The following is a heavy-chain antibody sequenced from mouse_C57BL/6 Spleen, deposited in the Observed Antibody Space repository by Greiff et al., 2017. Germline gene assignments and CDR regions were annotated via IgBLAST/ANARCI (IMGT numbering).Heavy chain of an antibody. D-gene: IGHD1-1*01. Sequence: QVQLQQPGAELVRPGSSVKLSCKASGYTFTSYWMHWVKQRPIQGLEWIGNIDPSDSETHYNQKFKDKATVTVDKSSSTAYMQLSSLTSEDSAVYYCASSCYGSSYWYLDVWGTGTTVTVSS. J-gene: IGHJ1*03. V-gene: IGHV1-52*01. CDR2: IDPSDSET. CDR1: GYTFTSYW. CDR3: ASSCYGSSYWYLDV.